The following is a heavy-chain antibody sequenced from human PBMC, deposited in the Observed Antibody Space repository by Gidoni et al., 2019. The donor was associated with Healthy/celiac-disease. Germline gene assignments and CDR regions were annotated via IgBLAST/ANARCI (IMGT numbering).Heavy chain of an antibody. D-gene: IGHD2-15*01. J-gene: IGHJ4*02. Sequence: QVQLQQWGAGLLKPSETLSLTCAVYGGSFSGYYWTWIRQPPGKGLEWLGEIKHSGSTNYHPSLKRRVTISVDTSKNQFSLKLSSVTAADTAVYYCARGGNCSGGSCYYTTGYYFDYWGQGTLVTVSS. V-gene: IGHV4-34*01. CDR3: ARGGNCSGGSCYYTTGYYFDY. CDR2: IKHSGST. CDR1: GGSFSGYY.